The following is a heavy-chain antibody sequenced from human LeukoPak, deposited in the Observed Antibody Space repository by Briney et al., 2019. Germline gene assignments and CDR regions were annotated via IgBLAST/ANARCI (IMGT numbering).Heavy chain of an antibody. J-gene: IGHJ4*02. CDR1: GFTFSDYR. Sequence: GGSLRLSCAASGFTFSDYRMSWVRQAPGKGLEWVSGINGSGGRTIYADSVKGRFTISRDNSKNTLYLQMNSLRAEDTAVYYWAKERKVSSSWYSDFDYWGQGTLVTVSS. V-gene: IGHV3-23*01. D-gene: IGHD6-13*01. CDR3: AKERKVSSSWYSDFDY. CDR2: INGSGGRT.